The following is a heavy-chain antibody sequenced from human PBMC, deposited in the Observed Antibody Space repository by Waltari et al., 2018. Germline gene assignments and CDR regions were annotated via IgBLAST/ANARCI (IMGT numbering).Heavy chain of an antibody. V-gene: IGHV3-7*04. J-gene: IGHJ4*02. D-gene: IGHD3-10*01. CDR1: GFTFNKYW. CDR3: ARGEEGYGEAYY. Sequence: EVQLVESGGGLVQPGGSLRLSCAASGFTFNKYWMTWVRQAPGKGLEWVANINDDAKEKYHGDSVKGRFTISRDNTKKSLYLQMNSLRVDDTAVYYCARGEEGYGEAYYWGQGTLVTVSS. CDR2: INDDAKEK.